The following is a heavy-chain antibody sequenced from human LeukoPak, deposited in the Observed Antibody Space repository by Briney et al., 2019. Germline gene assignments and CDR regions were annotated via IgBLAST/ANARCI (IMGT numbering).Heavy chain of an antibody. CDR2: IKKDGSEK. CDR3: SNGRTSSGTLQHDY. CDR1: GFTFSDFW. V-gene: IGHV3-7*03. J-gene: IGHJ4*02. Sequence: GGSLRLSCAASGFTFSDFWMSWVRQAPGKGLEWVANIKKDGSEKYYVDSVEGRFTISRDNAKNSLYLQMSSLRAEDTALYYCSNGRTSSGTLQHDYWGQGTLVTVSS. D-gene: IGHD6-19*01.